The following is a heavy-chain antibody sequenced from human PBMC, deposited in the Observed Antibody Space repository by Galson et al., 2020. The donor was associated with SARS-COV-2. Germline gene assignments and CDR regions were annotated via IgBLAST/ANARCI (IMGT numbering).Heavy chain of an antibody. V-gene: IGHV3-33*01. CDR1: GFTFRSFG. CDR2: IWYDGSDK. D-gene: IGHD3-22*01. CDR3: ATASDYDSGSESFHR. J-gene: IGHJ1*01. Sequence: GGSLRLSCSASGFTFRSFGMHWVRQAPGKGLEWIAVIWYDGSDKYYADSVKGRFTISRDNSKNTLYLQMCSLRVEDTALYYCATASDYDSGSESFHRWGQGPLVSVSS.